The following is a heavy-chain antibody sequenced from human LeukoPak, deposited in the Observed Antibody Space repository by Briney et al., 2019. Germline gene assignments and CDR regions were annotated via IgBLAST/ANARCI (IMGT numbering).Heavy chain of an antibody. V-gene: IGHV6-1*01. D-gene: IGHD1-20*01. J-gene: IGHJ4*02. CDR1: GDSVSSDNAA. Sequence: SQTLSLTCAISGDSVSSDNAAWNWIRQSPSRGLEWLGRTYYRSKWYYDYAESVKSRITINPDTSKNQFSLQLRSVGPDDTAVYYCVRVLGYHWNLDYWGQGTLVTVSS. CDR3: VRVLGYHWNLDY. CDR2: TYYRSKWYY.